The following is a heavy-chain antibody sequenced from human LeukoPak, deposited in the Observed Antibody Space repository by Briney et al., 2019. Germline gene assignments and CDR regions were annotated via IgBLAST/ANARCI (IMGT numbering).Heavy chain of an antibody. CDR3: ARGPPYDILTGYGMDV. J-gene: IGHJ6*02. D-gene: IGHD3-9*01. Sequence: ASVKVSCKASGYTFTSYDINWVRQATGQGLEWMGWVNPNSGNTGYAQKFQGRVTMTRNTSISTAYMELSSLRSEDTAVYYCARGPPYDILTGYGMDVWGQGTTVTVSS. CDR2: VNPNSGNT. CDR1: GYTFTSYD. V-gene: IGHV1-8*01.